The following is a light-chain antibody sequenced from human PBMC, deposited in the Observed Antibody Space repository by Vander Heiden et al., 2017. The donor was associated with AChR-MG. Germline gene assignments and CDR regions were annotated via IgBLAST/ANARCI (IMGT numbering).Light chain of an antibody. Sequence: EIVLTQSPATLSLSPGERATLSCRASQGVSNSLAWYQQKPGHSPRLLIYYASTRATGITARFSGSGSGTDFNLSISSLEPEDFAVYYCQQRTNGPPQVTFGGGTRVEIK. CDR1: QGVSNS. CDR3: QQRTNGPPQVT. J-gene: IGKJ4*01. CDR2: YAS. V-gene: IGKV3-11*01.